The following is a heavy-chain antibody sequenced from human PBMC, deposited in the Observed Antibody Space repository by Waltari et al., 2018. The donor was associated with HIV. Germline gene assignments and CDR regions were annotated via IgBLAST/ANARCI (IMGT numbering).Heavy chain of an antibody. CDR3: ASSPSFQH. CDR2: ISYDGSNK. V-gene: IGHV3-30-3*01. J-gene: IGHJ1*01. Sequence: QVQLVESGGGVVQPGRSLSLSCAASGFTFSSYAMHWVRQAPGKGLEWVAVISYDGSNKYYADSVKGRFTISRDNSKNTLYLQMNSLRAEDTAVYYCASSPSFQHWGQGTLVTVSS. CDR1: GFTFSSYA.